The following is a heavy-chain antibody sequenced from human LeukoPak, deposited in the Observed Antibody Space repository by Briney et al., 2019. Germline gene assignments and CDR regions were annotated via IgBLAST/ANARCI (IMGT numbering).Heavy chain of an antibody. CDR1: GYTFTGYY. J-gene: IGHJ4*02. D-gene: IGHD2-15*01. Sequence: GASVKVSCKASGYTFTGYYMHWVRQAPGQGLEWMGWINPNSGGTNHAQKFQGRVTMTRDTSISTAYMELSRLRSDDTAVYYCARGPPIVVVVAATMDYWGQGTLVTVSS. V-gene: IGHV1-2*02. CDR2: INPNSGGT. CDR3: ARGPPIVVVVAATMDY.